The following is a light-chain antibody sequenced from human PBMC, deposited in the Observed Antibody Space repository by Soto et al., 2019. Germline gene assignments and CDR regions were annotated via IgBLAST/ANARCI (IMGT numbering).Light chain of an antibody. J-gene: IGKJ2*01. CDR3: QQYGKSAMFT. Sequence: EIGLTQSPGTLSLSPGDRATLSCRASQSVSSSYLVWYQQKPGQAPRLLIYGASNRATGIPDRFSGGGSGTDFTLTISRLEPEDFAVYYCQQYGKSAMFTFGQGTKLESK. CDR1: QSVSSSY. CDR2: GAS. V-gene: IGKV3-20*01.